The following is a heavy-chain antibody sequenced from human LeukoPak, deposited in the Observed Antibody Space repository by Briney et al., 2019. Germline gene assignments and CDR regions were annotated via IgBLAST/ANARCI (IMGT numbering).Heavy chain of an antibody. CDR1: GGSISSYY. CDR2: IYYSGST. J-gene: IGHJ4*02. CDR3: ASTYYDFWSGYYGPYYFDY. Sequence: SETLSLTCTVSGGSISSYYWSWIRQPPGKGLEWIGYIYYSGSTNYNPSLKSRVTISVDTSKNQFSLKLSSVTAADTAVYYCASTYYDFWSGYYGPYYFDYWGQGTLVTVSS. V-gene: IGHV4-59*01. D-gene: IGHD3-3*01.